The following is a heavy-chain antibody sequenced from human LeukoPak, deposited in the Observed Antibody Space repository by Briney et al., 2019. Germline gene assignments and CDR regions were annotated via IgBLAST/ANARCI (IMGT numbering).Heavy chain of an antibody. CDR2: IGNDGSDT. CDR3: ARGGYDHAFDI. CDR1: RFTFSSYW. J-gene: IGHJ3*02. V-gene: IGHV3-74*01. D-gene: IGHD2-15*01. Sequence: GGSLSLSWAPSRFTFSSYWFHWVRQAPGKGLVWVSRIGNDGSDTIYADSVKGRFTISRDNAKSTLYLQMNSLKAEDTAVYYCARGGYDHAFDIWGQGTMVTVSS.